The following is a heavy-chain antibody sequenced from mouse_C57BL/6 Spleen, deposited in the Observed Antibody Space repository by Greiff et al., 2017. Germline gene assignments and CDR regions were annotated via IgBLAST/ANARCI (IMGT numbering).Heavy chain of an antibody. CDR2: ISGGGGNT. V-gene: IGHV5-9*04. J-gene: IGHJ3*01. D-gene: IGHD1-1*01. Sequence: EVKLVESGGGLVKPGGSLKLSCAASGFTFSSYTMSWVRQTPEKRLEWVATISGGGGNTYYPDSVKGRFTISRDNAKNTLYLQMSSLRSEDTAVYYCARPPFITTVVEGAWFAYWGQGTLVTVSA. CDR1: GFTFSSYT. CDR3: ARPPFITTVVEGAWFAY.